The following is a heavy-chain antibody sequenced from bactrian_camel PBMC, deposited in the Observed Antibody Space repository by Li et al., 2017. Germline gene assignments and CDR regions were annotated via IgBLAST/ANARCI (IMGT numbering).Heavy chain of an antibody. V-gene: IGHV3S53*01. Sequence: HVQLVESGGGSVQAGGSLRLSCAWYGYTYRTYCLGWFRQPPGKEREGVAVIASDGSTAYADSVKARFTISQDNAKNMVYLQVNSLKAEDTAMYYCAAGWSFGVGTLLRRHYNYWGQGTQVTVS. CDR2: IASDGST. CDR1: GYTYRTYC. J-gene: IGHJ4*01. CDR3: AAGWSFGVGTLLRRHYNY. D-gene: IGHD3*01.